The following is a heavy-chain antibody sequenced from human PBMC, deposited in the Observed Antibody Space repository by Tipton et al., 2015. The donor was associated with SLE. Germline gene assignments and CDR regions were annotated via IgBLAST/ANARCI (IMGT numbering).Heavy chain of an antibody. V-gene: IGHV4-59*11. CDR3: ARDSAVNFWYFDL. J-gene: IGHJ2*01. Sequence: TLSLTSTVSGASISTHYWSWIRQPPGKGLEWIGYISYTGNTNFNPSLKSRVTMSVATSKNQFSLRLTSVTAADTAMYYCARDSAVNFWYFDLWGRGTLVTVSS. CDR1: GASISTHY. CDR2: ISYTGNT.